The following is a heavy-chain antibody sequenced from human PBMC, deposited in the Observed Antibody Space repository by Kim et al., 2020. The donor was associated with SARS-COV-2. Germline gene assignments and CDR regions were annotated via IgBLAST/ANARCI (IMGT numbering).Heavy chain of an antibody. CDR2: ISAYNGNT. Sequence: ASVKVSCKPSGYTFSNYGVTWVRQAPGQGLEWLGWISAYNGNTKYKQKLQGRITMATDTSTSTAYMELRSLTSNDTAVYISAKDLNRQYVRPGAFAIWGQ. J-gene: IGHJ3*02. CDR1: GYTFSNYG. CDR3: AKDLNRQYVRPGAFAI. D-gene: IGHD2-15*01. V-gene: IGHV1-18*04.